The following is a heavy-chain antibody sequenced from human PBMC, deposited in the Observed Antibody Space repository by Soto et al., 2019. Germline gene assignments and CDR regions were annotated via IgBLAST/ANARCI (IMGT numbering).Heavy chain of an antibody. Sequence: GGSLRLSCAASGFTVSSNYMSWVRQAPGKGLEWVSVIYSGGSTYYADSVKGRFTISRDNSKNTLYLQMNSLRAEDTAVYYCARWYSSGWWAPTGFDYWGQGTLVTVSS. CDR3: ARWYSSGWWAPTGFDY. J-gene: IGHJ4*02. V-gene: IGHV3-66*01. D-gene: IGHD6-19*01. CDR2: IYSGGST. CDR1: GFTVSSNY.